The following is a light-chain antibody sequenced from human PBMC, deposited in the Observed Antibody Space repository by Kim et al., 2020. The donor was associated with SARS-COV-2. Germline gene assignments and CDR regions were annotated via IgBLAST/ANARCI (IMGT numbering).Light chain of an antibody. V-gene: IGKV1-16*01. CDR1: QGINSC. CDR3: QQYHSYPLA. J-gene: IGKJ1*01. Sequence: DIQMTQSPSSLSASVGDRVTITCRASQGINSCLAWFQQKPGKAPKSLIYDAAKLHSGVPSRFSGSGSGTEFTLTIGSLQPEDFATYYCQQYHSYPLAFGQGTKVDIK. CDR2: DAA.